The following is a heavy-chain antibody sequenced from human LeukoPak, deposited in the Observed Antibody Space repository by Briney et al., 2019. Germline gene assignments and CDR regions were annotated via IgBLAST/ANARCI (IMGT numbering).Heavy chain of an antibody. J-gene: IGHJ4*02. D-gene: IGHD1-7*01. Sequence: PGGSLRLSCAASGFTFSSYVMSWVRQAPGKGLEWVSTISGGGGSTYYADSVTGRFTISRDNSKNTLYLQMNSLRAEDTAVYYCAKEYNWNYECWGQGTLVTVSS. CDR1: GFTFSSYV. V-gene: IGHV3-23*01. CDR2: ISGGGGST. CDR3: AKEYNWNYEC.